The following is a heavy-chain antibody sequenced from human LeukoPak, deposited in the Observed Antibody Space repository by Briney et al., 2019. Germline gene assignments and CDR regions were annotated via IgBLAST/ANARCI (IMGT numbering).Heavy chain of an antibody. D-gene: IGHD6-19*01. J-gene: IGHJ5*02. CDR1: RGSISSYY. CDR3: ARAPSGGWYNWFDP. CDR2: IFYSGST. V-gene: IGHV4-59*08. Sequence: PLGTLSLTRTVPRGSISSYYRSCIRQPPGKGLEWIGHIFYSGSTNYNPALNSQVTISVATSKNQFSLKLSSVTAAATAVYYCARAPSGGWYNWFDPWGQGTLVTVSS.